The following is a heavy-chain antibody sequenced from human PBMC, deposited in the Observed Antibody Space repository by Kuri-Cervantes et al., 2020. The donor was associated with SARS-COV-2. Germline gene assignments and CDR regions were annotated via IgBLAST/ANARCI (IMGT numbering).Heavy chain of an antibody. CDR1: GYTFTGYY. CDR3: ARGPGLSDSRGYYYFY. J-gene: IGHJ4*02. V-gene: IGHV1-69*13. D-gene: IGHD3-22*01. Sequence: SVMVSCKASGYTFTGYYMHWVRQAPGQGLEWMGGIIPIFVKANYAQKFQGRVTITADQSTSTAYMELSSLRSEDTAVYYCARGPGLSDSRGYYYFYWGQGTLVTVSS. CDR2: IIPIFVKA.